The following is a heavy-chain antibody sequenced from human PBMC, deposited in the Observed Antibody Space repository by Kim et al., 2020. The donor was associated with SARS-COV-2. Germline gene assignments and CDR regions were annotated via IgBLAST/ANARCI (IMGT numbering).Heavy chain of an antibody. CDR3: AVGRYSGYDLYY. D-gene: IGHD5-12*01. J-gene: IGHJ4*02. CDR1: GYTFTSYD. CDR2: MNPNSGNT. Sequence: ASVKVSCKASGYTFTSYDINWVRQATGQGLEWMGWMNPNSGNTGYAQKFQGRVTMTRNTSISTAYMELSSLRSEDTAVYYCAVGRYSGYDLYYWGQGTLVTVSS. V-gene: IGHV1-8*01.